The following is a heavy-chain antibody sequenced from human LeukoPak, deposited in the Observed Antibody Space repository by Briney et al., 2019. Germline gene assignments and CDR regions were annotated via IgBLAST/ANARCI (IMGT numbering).Heavy chain of an antibody. CDR3: ASSQCTTHTHNFDY. Sequence: PGGSLRLSFAASGFTLISSWLNWVRQAPGMGLEWVANIKQDGSEKYYVDSVKGRFSISRDNAKNSLYLQINSLRAEDTAVYYCASSQCTTHTHNFDYWGQGILVTVSS. CDR1: GFTLISSW. V-gene: IGHV3-7*01. D-gene: IGHD4-17*01. J-gene: IGHJ4*02. CDR2: IKQDGSEK.